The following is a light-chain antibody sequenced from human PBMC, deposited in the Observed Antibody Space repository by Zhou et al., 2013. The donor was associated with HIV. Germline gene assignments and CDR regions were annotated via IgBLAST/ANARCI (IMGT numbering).Light chain of an antibody. CDR1: QSISSW. J-gene: IGKJ1*01. Sequence: DIQMTQSPSTLSASVGDTITITCRASQSISSWLAWYQQKPGKAPKLLIYKASNLESGVPPRFSGSGSGTEFTLSISSLHPDDFATYYCHQYSSQWTFAKGPRWKSN. CDR2: KAS. CDR3: HQYSSQWT. V-gene: IGKV1-5*03.